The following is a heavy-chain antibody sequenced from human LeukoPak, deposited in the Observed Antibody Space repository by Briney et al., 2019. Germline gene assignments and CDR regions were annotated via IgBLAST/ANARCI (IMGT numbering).Heavy chain of an antibody. CDR2: INTDGITT. V-gene: IGHV3-74*01. CDR3: VSQEPMDV. CDR1: GFTFSSYR. Sequence: GGSLRLSCAASGFTFSSYRMHWVRHAPGKGLVWVSRINTDGITTYYAGSVKGRFTISRDNAKSTLYLQMNSLRAEDTAVYYCVSQEPMDVWGKGTTVTVSS. J-gene: IGHJ6*04.